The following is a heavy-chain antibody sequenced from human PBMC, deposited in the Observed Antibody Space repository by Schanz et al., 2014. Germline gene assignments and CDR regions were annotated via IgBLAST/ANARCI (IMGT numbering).Heavy chain of an antibody. J-gene: IGHJ5*02. CDR2: ISVYTGNT. V-gene: IGHV1-18*01. Sequence: QVQLVQSGAEVKKPGASVRVTCKASGYTFTTYAMSWVRQAPGQGLEWMGWISVYTGNTKYGQKVQGRVTMTADTSTNTAYMELRSLRSDDTAVYYCAKAEYDILTDYYSRLDTWGQGTLVTVSS. CDR3: AKAEYDILTDYYSRLDT. CDR1: GYTFTTYA. D-gene: IGHD3-9*01.